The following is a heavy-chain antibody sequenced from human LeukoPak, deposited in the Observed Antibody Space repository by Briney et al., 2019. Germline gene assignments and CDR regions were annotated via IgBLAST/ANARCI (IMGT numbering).Heavy chain of an antibody. J-gene: IGHJ4*02. Sequence: GGSLRLSCAASGFTFSDYYMSWIRQAPGKGLEWVSYISSSGNIIYSADSVKGRFTISRDNAKNSLYLQINSLRAEDTAVYYCAKGGSYAPLDYWGQGTLVTVSS. V-gene: IGHV3-11*01. CDR2: ISSSGNII. D-gene: IGHD1-26*01. CDR1: GFTFSDYY. CDR3: AKGGSYAPLDY.